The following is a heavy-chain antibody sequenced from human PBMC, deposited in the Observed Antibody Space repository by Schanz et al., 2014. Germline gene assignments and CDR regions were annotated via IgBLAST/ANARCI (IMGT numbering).Heavy chain of an antibody. J-gene: IGHJ6*01. D-gene: IGHD1-1*01. CDR2: ISYDGSSK. CDR1: GFTFSSYG. CDR3: VRDPDKYNWNDVEDMDV. Sequence: QVQLVESGGGVVQPGRSRRLSCEASGFTFSSYGMHWVRQAPGKGLEWVAVISYDGSSKNHADSVQGRFTISRDKSKNTRYLQMKSLRVEDEAVDYYVRDPDKYNWNDVEDMDVWGPGTTVTVSS. V-gene: IGHV3-33*08.